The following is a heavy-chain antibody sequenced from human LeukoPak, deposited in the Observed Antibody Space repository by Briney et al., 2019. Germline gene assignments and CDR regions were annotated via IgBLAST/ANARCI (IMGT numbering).Heavy chain of an antibody. Sequence: GASVKVSCKVSGYTLTELSMHWVRQAPGKGLEWMGGFDPEDGETIYAQKFQGRVTMTTDTSTSTAYMDLRSLRSDDTAVYYCARDSYYYGSGNGLDVWGQGTTVTVSS. D-gene: IGHD3-10*01. CDR1: GYTLTELS. V-gene: IGHV1-24*01. CDR3: ARDSYYYGSGNGLDV. CDR2: FDPEDGET. J-gene: IGHJ6*02.